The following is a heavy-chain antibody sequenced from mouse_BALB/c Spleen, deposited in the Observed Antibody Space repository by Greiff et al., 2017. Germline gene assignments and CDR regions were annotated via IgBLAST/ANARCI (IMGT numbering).Heavy chain of an antibody. D-gene: IGHD2-12*01. J-gene: IGHJ2*01. CDR1: GYTFTSYT. Sequence: VKLVESGAELARPGASVKMSCKASGYTFTSYTMHWVKQRPGQGLEWIGYINPSSGYTNYNQKFKDKATLTADKSSSTAYMQLSSLTSEDSAVYYCARGTPLREGFDYWGQGTTLTVSS. V-gene: IGHV1-4*01. CDR2: INPSSGYT. CDR3: ARGTPLREGFDY.